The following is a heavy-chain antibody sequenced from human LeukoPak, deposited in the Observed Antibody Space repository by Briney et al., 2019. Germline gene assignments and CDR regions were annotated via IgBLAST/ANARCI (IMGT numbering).Heavy chain of an antibody. CDR2: INSDGSST. J-gene: IGHJ4*02. V-gene: IGHV3-74*01. D-gene: IGHD3-10*01. CDR1: GFTFSSYW. Sequence: GGSLRLSCAASGFTFSSYWMHWVRQAPGKGLVWVSRINSDGSSTSYADSVKGRFTISRDNAENTLYLQMNSLRAEDTAVYYCARSYGSGSYYAVSPSDYWGQGTLVTVSS. CDR3: ARSYGSGSYYAVSPSDY.